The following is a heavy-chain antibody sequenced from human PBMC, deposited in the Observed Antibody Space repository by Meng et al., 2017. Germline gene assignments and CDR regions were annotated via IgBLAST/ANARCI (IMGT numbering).Heavy chain of an antibody. D-gene: IGHD5-18*01. V-gene: IGHV4-39*07. CDR1: GGSISSSSYY. CDR2: IYYSGST. Sequence: SETLSLTCTASGGSISSSSYYWGWIRQPPGKGLEWIGSIYYSGSTYYNPSLKSRVTISVDTSKNQFSLKLSSVTAADTAVYYCARALGTAMVTSWFDPWGQGTLVTVSS. CDR3: ARALGTAMVTSWFDP. J-gene: IGHJ5*02.